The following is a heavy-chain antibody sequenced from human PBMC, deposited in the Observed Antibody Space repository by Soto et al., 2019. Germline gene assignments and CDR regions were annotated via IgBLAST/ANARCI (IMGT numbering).Heavy chain of an antibody. V-gene: IGHV3-74*01. CDR3: SRETLWFGESPKS. CDR1: GFTFGSYW. CDR2: INGDGRIT. Sequence: EVHLVESGGGSVQPGGSLRISCGASGFTFGSYWMVWVRQAPGKGLVWVSRINGDGRITTYADSVKGRFTISRDNAGSTLYLQMNSLRVDDTAVYYCSRETLWFGESPKSGGQGTLVTVSS. J-gene: IGHJ4*02. D-gene: IGHD3-10*01.